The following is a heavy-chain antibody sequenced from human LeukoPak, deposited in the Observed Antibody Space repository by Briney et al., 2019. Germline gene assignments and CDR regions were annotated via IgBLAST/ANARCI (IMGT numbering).Heavy chain of an antibody. J-gene: IGHJ6*02. CDR3: AKEGLDGYDLSPRAEYYYYGMDV. CDR1: GFTFSSYG. V-gene: IGHV3-30*18. CDR2: ISYDGSNK. Sequence: QPGGSLRLSCAASGFTFSSYGMHWVRQAPGKGLEWVAVISYDGSNKYYADSVKGRFTISRDNSKNTLYLQMNSLRAEDTAVYYCAKEGLDGYDLSPRAEYYYYGMDVWGQGTTVTVSS. D-gene: IGHD5-12*01.